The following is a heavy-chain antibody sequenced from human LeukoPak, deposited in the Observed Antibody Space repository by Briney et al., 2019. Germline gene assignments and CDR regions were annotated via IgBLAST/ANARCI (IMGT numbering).Heavy chain of an antibody. CDR3: AKKEGVPAAEDYFDY. CDR2: ISGSGGIT. CDR1: GFTFSSYA. J-gene: IGHJ4*02. D-gene: IGHD2-2*01. V-gene: IGHV3-23*01. Sequence: PGGSLRLSCAASGFTFSSYAMSWVRQAPGKGLEWVSGISGSGGITYYADSVKGRFTISRDNSKNTLFVQMNSLRAEDTAVYYCAKKEGVPAAEDYFDYWGQGTLVTVSS.